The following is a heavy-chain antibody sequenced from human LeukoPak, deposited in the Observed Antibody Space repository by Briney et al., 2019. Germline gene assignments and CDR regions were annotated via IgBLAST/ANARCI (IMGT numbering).Heavy chain of an antibody. Sequence: SGGSLRLSCAASGFTFSGHWMSWVRQAPGKGLEWVSAISGSGGSTYYADSVKGRFTISRDNSKNTLYLQMNSLRAEDTAVYYCAKDRGTAMVPLDYWGQGTLVTVSS. CDR2: ISGSGGST. D-gene: IGHD5-18*01. V-gene: IGHV3-23*01. CDR3: AKDRGTAMVPLDY. J-gene: IGHJ4*02. CDR1: GFTFSGHW.